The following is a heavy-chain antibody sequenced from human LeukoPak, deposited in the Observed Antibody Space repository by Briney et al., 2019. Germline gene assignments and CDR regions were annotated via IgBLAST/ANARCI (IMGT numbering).Heavy chain of an antibody. D-gene: IGHD6-6*01. CDR3: ARVYIAARRGFDY. J-gene: IGHJ4*02. CDR1: GGSFSGYY. CDR2: INHSGST. Sequence: SETLSLTCAVYGGSFSGYYWSWIRQPPRKGLEWIGEINHSGSTNYNPSLKSRVTISVDTSKNQFSLKLSSVTAADTAVYYCARVYIAARRGFDYWGQGTLVTVSS. V-gene: IGHV4-34*01.